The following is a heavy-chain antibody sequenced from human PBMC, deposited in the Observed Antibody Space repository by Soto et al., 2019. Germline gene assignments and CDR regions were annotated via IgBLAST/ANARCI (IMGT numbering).Heavy chain of an antibody. Sequence: EVQLVESGGGLVQPGGSLRLSCTASGFSLSDYYVDWVRQAPGKGLKWVGRSRNKANSYTTEYAASVRGRFTISRDDSWNSLYLPMDSLKTEDTAVYYCSRDFTASWTYAVDYWGQGTLVTVSS. J-gene: IGHJ4*02. CDR1: GFSLSDYY. V-gene: IGHV3-72*01. CDR3: SRDFTASWTYAVDY. CDR2: SRNKANSYTT. D-gene: IGHD3-16*01.